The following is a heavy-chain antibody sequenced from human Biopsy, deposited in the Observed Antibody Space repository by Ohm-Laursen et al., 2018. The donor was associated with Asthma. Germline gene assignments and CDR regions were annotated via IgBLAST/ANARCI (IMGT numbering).Heavy chain of an antibody. CDR2: ISGSGGST. CDR3: AKDRDYDILTGPPGFDY. V-gene: IGHV3-23*01. J-gene: IGHJ4*02. D-gene: IGHD3-9*01. Sequence: GSLRLSCAASGFTFDDYAMHWVRRAPGKGLEWVSAISGSGGSTYYADSVKGRFTISRDNSKNTLYLQMNSLRAEDTAVYYCAKDRDYDILTGPPGFDYWAQGTLVTVSS. CDR1: GFTFDDYA.